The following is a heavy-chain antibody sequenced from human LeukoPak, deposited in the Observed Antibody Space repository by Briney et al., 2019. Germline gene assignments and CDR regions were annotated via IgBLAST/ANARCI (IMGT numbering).Heavy chain of an antibody. D-gene: IGHD6-13*01. V-gene: IGHV4-39*01. CDR1: GGSISSSSYY. CDR3: ARQSGGSSSWYYYYYGMDV. CDR2: IYYSGST. J-gene: IGHJ6*02. Sequence: PSETLSLTCTVSGGSISSSSYYWGWIRQPPGKGLEWIGSIYYSGSTNYNPSLKSRVTISVDTSKNQFSLKLSSVTAADTAVYYCARQSGGSSSWYYYYYGMDVWGQGTTVTVSS.